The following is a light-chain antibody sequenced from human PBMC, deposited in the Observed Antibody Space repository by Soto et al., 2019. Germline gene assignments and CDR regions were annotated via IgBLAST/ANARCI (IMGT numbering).Light chain of an antibody. J-gene: IGLJ1*01. CDR2: EVS. CDR1: SSDVGSYSL. V-gene: IGLV2-23*02. CDR3: CSSAGSSSYV. Sequence: QSVLTQPASVSGSPGQSITISCTGTSSDVGSYSLVSWYQHHPGKAPKLMIYEVSKRPSGASNRFSGSKFGNPASLTISGLQAEEEANYSCCSSAGSSSYVCGTGPKVTVL.